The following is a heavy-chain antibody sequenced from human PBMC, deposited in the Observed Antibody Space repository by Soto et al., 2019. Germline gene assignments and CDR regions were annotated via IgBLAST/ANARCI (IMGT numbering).Heavy chain of an antibody. CDR1: GFTFSSYA. J-gene: IGHJ4*02. D-gene: IGHD3-3*02. V-gene: IGHV3-23*01. CDR3: AKVKHFWSGYYSDY. Sequence: PGGSLRLSCAASGFTFSSYAMSWVRQAPGKGLEWVSAISGSGGSTYYADSVKGRFTISRDNSKNTLYLQMNSLRAEDTAVYYCAKVKHFWSGYYSDYWGQGTLVTVSS. CDR2: ISGSGGST.